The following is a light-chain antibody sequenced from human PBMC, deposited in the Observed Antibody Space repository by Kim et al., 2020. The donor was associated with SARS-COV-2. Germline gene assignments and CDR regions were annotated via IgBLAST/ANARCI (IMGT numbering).Light chain of an antibody. CDR3: QAWDSSTAV. CDR2: QDS. Sequence: VSPGQTASITCSGDKVGDKYACWYQQKPGQSPLLVIYQDSKRPSGIPERFSGSNSGNTATLTISGTQAMDEADYYCQAWDSSTAVFGTGTKVTVL. V-gene: IGLV3-1*01. CDR1: KVGDKY. J-gene: IGLJ1*01.